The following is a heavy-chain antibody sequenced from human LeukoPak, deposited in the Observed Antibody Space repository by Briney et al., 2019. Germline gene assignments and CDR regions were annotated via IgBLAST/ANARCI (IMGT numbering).Heavy chain of an antibody. V-gene: IGHV3-11*05. CDR1: GXTFSDYY. CDR2: ISSSSSYT. CDR3: ARGADYGDRWFDP. Sequence: GGSLRLSCAASGXTFSDYYMSWIRQAPGKGLEWVSYISSSSSYTNYADSVKGRFTISRDNAKNSLYLQMNSLRAEDTAVYYCARGADYGDRWFDPWGQGTLVTVSS. D-gene: IGHD4-17*01. J-gene: IGHJ5*02.